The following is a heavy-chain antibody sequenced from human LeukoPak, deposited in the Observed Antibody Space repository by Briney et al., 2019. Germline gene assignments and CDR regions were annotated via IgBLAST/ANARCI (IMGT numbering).Heavy chain of an antibody. J-gene: IGHJ5*02. Sequence: GASVKVSFKVSGSPLTELSMHWVRPAPGKGLEWMGGFDPEDGETIYAQKFQGRVTITEDTSTDTAYMELSSLRSEDTAVYYCATDLDCSSTSCCQRRYNWFDPWGQGTLVTVSS. CDR1: GSPLTELS. V-gene: IGHV1-24*01. CDR2: FDPEDGET. D-gene: IGHD2-2*01. CDR3: ATDLDCSSTSCCQRRYNWFDP.